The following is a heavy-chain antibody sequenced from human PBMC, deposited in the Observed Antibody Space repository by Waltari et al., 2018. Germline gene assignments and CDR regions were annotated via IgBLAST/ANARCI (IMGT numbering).Heavy chain of an antibody. J-gene: IGHJ3*02. CDR2: FDPEDGET. CDR3: ATSYQYDSSGYYKRGAFDI. V-gene: IGHV1-24*01. D-gene: IGHD3-22*01. CDR1: GYTLTALS. Sequence: QVQLVQSGAEVKKPGASVKVSCKVSGYTLTALSMHWVRQAPGKGLEWMGGFDPEDGETIYAQKFQGRVTMTEDTSTDTAYMELSSLRSEDTAVYYCATSYQYDSSGYYKRGAFDIWGQGTMVTVSS.